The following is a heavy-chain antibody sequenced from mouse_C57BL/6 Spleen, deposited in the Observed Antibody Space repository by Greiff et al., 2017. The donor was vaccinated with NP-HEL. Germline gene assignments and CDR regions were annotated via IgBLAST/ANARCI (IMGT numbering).Heavy chain of an antibody. Sequence: EVKLVESGGDLVKPGGSLKLSCAASGFTFSSYGMSWVRQTPDKRLEWVATISSGGSYTYYPDSVQGRFTISTDNAKNTLYLQLSSLKSEVTAMYSCARNGYSNYGAYWGQGTLVTVSA. V-gene: IGHV5-6*01. D-gene: IGHD2-5*01. CDR3: ARNGYSNYGAY. CDR1: GFTFSSYG. CDR2: ISSGGSYT. J-gene: IGHJ3*01.